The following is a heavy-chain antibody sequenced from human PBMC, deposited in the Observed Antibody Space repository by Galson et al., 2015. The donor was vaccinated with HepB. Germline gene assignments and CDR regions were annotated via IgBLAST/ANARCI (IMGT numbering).Heavy chain of an antibody. CDR2: INPSADTP. J-gene: IGHJ6*02. CDR1: GYTFTSYY. V-gene: IGHV1-46*01. Sequence: SVKVSCKASGYTFTSYYIHWVRQAPGQGLEWMAIINPSADTPTYAQRFQGRVAVSRDTSTSTVYMYLSSRRSEDTAVYYCARDTPPFYGSGSYGMDVWGQGTTVTVSS. D-gene: IGHD3-10*01. CDR3: ARDTPPFYGSGSYGMDV.